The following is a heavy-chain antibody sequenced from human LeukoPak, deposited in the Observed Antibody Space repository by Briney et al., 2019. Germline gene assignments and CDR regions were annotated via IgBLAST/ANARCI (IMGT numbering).Heavy chain of an antibody. J-gene: IGHJ4*02. CDR2: IHNSGST. Sequence: SETLSLTCTVSGASISTGSSYWSWIRQPAGEGLEWIGRIHNSGSTNYNPSLNSRVTISVDTSKNQISLKLTSVTAADTAVYYCARNGYGSGSSWWGQGTLVTVSS. CDR3: ARNGYGSGSSW. D-gene: IGHD3-10*01. V-gene: IGHV4-61*02. CDR1: GASISTGSSY.